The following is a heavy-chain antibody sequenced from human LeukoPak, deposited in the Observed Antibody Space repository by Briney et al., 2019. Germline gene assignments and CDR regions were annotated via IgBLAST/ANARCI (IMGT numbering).Heavy chain of an antibody. CDR3: AKYYSSSWIYYFDY. CDR2: IGGSGGST. Sequence: GGSLRLSCAASGFTFSSYAMSWVRQAPGKGLEWVSAIGGSGGSTYYADSVKGRFTISRDNSKNTLYLQMNSLRAEDTAVYYCAKYYSSSWIYYFDYWGQGTLVTVSS. J-gene: IGHJ4*02. V-gene: IGHV3-23*01. CDR1: GFTFSSYA. D-gene: IGHD6-13*01.